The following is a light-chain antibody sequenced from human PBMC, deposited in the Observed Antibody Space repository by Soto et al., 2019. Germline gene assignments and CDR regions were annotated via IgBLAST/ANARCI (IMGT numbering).Light chain of an antibody. Sequence: EIVMSQSPATLSVSQGERATLSCRASRSVSNNLAWYQQKPGQAPRLLIYAASSRATGIPDRFSGSGSGTEFTLTISSLQPDDFATYYCQQYNSYSGTFGQGSNV. CDR1: RSVSNN. J-gene: IGKJ1*01. V-gene: IGKV3D-15*01. CDR3: QQYNSYSGT. CDR2: AAS.